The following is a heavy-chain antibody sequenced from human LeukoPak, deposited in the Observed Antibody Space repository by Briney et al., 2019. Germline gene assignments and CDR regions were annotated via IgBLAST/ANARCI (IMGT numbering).Heavy chain of an antibody. CDR2: ISAYNGNT. V-gene: IGHV1-18*01. CDR3: ARDGEDIVVVPAIYYYMDV. D-gene: IGHD2-2*01. CDR1: GYTFTSYG. J-gene: IGHJ6*03. Sequence: ASVKVSCKASGYTFTSYGISWVRQAPGQGLEWMGWISAYNGNTNYAQKLQGRVTMTRDTSISTAYMELSRLRSDDTAVYYCARDGEDIVVVPAIYYYMDVWGKGTTVTVSS.